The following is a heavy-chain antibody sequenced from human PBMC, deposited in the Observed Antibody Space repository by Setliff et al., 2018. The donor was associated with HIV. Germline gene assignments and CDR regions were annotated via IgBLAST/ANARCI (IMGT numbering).Heavy chain of an antibody. V-gene: IGHV3-23*01. CDR3: AKDRRGITGTKSCPWFDP. J-gene: IGHJ5*02. Sequence: PGGSLRLSCVASGFTFSGFAMTWVRQAPGKGLEWISTISGGGGSKYYADSVKGRFTVSRDNFKDMLYLQTDSLTAEDTAVYYCAKDRRGITGTKSCPWFDPWGQGTLVTVSS. D-gene: IGHD1-7*01. CDR1: GFTFSGFA. CDR2: ISGGGGSK.